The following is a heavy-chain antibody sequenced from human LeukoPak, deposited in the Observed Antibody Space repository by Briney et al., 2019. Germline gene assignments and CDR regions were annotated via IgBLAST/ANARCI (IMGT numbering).Heavy chain of an antibody. Sequence: PGGSLRLSCAASGFTFSSYAMSWVRQAPGKGLEWVSAISGSGGSTYYADSVKGRFTISRDNAKNSLYLQMNSLRAEDTAVYYCARDPIRGDAFDIWGQGTMVTVSS. J-gene: IGHJ3*02. CDR1: GFTFSSYA. CDR3: ARDPIRGDAFDI. D-gene: IGHD5-12*01. V-gene: IGHV3-23*01. CDR2: ISGSGGST.